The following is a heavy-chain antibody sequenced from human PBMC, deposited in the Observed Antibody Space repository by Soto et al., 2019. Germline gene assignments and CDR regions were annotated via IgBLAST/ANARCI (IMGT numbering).Heavy chain of an antibody. V-gene: IGHV4-39*01. CDR1: GGSISSSSYY. D-gene: IGHD5-18*01. CDR3: ARHAETQLWLEAGWFDP. J-gene: IGHJ5*02. Sequence: PSETLSLTCTVSGGSISSSSYYWGWIRQPPGKGLEWIGSIYYSGSTYYNPSLKSRVTISVDTSKNQFSLKLSSVTAADTAVYYCARHAETQLWLEAGWFDPWGQGTLVTVSS. CDR2: IYYSGST.